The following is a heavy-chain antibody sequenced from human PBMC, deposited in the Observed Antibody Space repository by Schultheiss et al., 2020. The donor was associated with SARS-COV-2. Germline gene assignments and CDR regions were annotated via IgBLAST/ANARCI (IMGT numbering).Heavy chain of an antibody. Sequence: GGSLRLSCAASGFTFSSYGMHWVRQAPGKGLEWVAFIRYDGSNKYYADSVKGRFTISRDNSKNTLYLQMNSLRAEDTAVYYCARAYYDSSGYYYYYYYGMDVWGQGTTVTVSS. CDR2: IRYDGSNK. V-gene: IGHV3-30*02. CDR3: ARAYYDSSGYYYYYYYGMDV. CDR1: GFTFSSYG. D-gene: IGHD3-22*01. J-gene: IGHJ6*02.